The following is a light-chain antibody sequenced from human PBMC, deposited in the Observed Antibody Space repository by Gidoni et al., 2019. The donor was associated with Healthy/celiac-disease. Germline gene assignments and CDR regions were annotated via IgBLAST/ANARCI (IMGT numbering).Light chain of an antibody. CDR3: MQALQTLT. V-gene: IGKV2-28*01. CDR2: LCT. J-gene: IGKJ4*01. CDR1: QSLLHSNGYNS. Sequence: DIVMTQSPLTLPVTPGEPASISCRSSQSLLHSNGYNSLDRYLQTPGQSPQLLSYLCTNLATGVPDRVSGSGSGTDFTLRIIRVEAEDVGVYYCMQALQTLTFGGGTKVEIK.